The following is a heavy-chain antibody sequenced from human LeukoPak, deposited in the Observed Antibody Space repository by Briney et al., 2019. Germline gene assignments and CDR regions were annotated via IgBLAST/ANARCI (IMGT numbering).Heavy chain of an antibody. CDR1: GGSISNYY. CDR2: IYTSGST. CDR3: ARDREDVLLSGYYYGMDV. D-gene: IGHD3-10*01. Sequence: SETLSLTCTVSGGSISNYYWSWIRQPPGKGLEWIGYIYTSGSTNYNPSLKSRVTISVDTSKNQFSLKLSSVTAADTAVYYCARDREDVLLSGYYYGMDVWGQGTTVTVSS. V-gene: IGHV4-4*09. J-gene: IGHJ6*02.